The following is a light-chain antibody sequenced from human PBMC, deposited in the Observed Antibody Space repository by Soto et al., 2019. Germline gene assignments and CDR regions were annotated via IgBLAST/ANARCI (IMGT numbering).Light chain of an antibody. V-gene: IGKV1-39*01. CDR1: RNIDNF. J-gene: IGKJ3*01. CDR3: QQSYGTPS. CDR2: AAS. Sequence: DIQLTQSPSSLSASLGDRVTITFRASRNIDNFLNWYQQKPGKAPKLLIYAASRSQRGVPSRFSGGGSGTDFSLTISSLQSEDFATYYCQQSYGTPSFGPGTKVDIK.